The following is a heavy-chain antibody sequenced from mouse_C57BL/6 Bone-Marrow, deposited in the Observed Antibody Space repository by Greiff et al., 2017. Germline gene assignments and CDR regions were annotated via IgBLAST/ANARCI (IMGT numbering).Heavy chain of an antibody. CDR1: GYTFTSYG. Sequence: QVQLQQSGAELARPGASVKLSCKASGYTFTSYGISWVKQRTGQGLEWIGEIYPRSGNTYYNEKFKGKATLTAAKSSSTAYMELRSLTSEDSAVYFCARARYYYGSSPYAMDYWGQGTSVTVSS. J-gene: IGHJ4*01. CDR2: IYPRSGNT. V-gene: IGHV1-81*01. D-gene: IGHD1-1*01. CDR3: ARARYYYGSSPYAMDY.